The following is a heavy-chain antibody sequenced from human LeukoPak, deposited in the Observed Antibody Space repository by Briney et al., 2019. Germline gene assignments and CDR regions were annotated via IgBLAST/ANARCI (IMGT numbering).Heavy chain of an antibody. V-gene: IGHV1-18*01. D-gene: IGHD6-19*01. CDR1: GYTFTSYG. CDR3: ARGSYRFGAVADQDY. Sequence: ASVKVSCKASGYTFTSYGISWVRQAPGQGLEWMGWISACNGNTNYAQKLQGRVTMTTDTSTSTAYMELRSLRSDDTAVYYCARGSYRFGAVADQDYWGQGTLVTVSS. CDR2: ISACNGNT. J-gene: IGHJ4*02.